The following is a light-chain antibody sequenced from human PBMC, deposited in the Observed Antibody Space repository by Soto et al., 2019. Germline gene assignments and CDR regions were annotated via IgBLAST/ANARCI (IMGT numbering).Light chain of an antibody. CDR3: QQYGRSPRT. Sequence: EIVLTQFPGTLSLSPGERATLSCRASQSVSSTYLAWYQQKPGQAPRLLIYSASSRATGIPDRFRGSGSATDFTLTISRLEPEDFAVYYCQQYGRSPRTFGQGTKVEIK. J-gene: IGKJ1*01. V-gene: IGKV3-20*01. CDR1: QSVSSTY. CDR2: SAS.